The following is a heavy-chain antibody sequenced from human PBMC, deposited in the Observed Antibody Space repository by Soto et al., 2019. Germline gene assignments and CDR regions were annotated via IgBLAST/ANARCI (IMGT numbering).Heavy chain of an antibody. CDR1: GGTLSSYA. CDR3: AITMIVVVTLDAFDI. V-gene: IGHV1-69*13. CDR2: IIPIFGTA. D-gene: IGHD3-22*01. Sequence: ASVKVSCKAAGGTLSSYAISWVRQAPGQGLEWMGGIIPIFGTANYAQKFQGRVTITADESTSTAYMELSSLRSEDTAVYYCAITMIVVVTLDAFDIWGQGTMVTVSS. J-gene: IGHJ3*02.